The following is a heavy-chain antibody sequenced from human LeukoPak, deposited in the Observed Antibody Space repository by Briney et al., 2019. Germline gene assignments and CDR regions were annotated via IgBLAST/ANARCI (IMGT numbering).Heavy chain of an antibody. CDR2: IWYDGSNK. D-gene: IGHD1-7*01. CDR3: AKDANYYFDY. J-gene: IGHJ4*02. V-gene: IGHV3-33*06. Sequence: GGSLRLSCAASGFTFSSYGMHWVRQAPGKGLERVALIWYDGSNKYYPDSVKGRFTISRDNSKNTLYLQMNSLRAEDTAMYYCAKDANYYFDYWGQGTLVTVSS. CDR1: GFTFSSYG.